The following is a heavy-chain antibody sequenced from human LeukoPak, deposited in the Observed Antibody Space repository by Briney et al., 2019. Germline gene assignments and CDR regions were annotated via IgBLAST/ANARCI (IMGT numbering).Heavy chain of an antibody. CDR1: GYIFTGYY. Sequence: ASVKVSCKTSGYIFTGYYIHWVRQAPGQGREWMGWINPNTGGTNYAQDFQGRVTMTRDTDVTTAYMELRSLRSDDTAVYFCARERESWMSDAFDFWGQGTMVTVSS. D-gene: IGHD5-12*01. CDR3: ARERESWMSDAFDF. J-gene: IGHJ3*01. V-gene: IGHV1-2*02. CDR2: INPNTGGT.